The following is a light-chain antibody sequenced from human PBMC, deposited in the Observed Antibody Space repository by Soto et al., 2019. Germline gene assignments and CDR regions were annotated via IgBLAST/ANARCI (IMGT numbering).Light chain of an antibody. V-gene: IGKV1-9*01. J-gene: IGKJ1*01. CDR3: QHLNSFPSWT. Sequence: DIPLTQSPSFMSASVGDRVTITCRASQGISSYLAWYQQKPGKAPKLLIYAASTLQSGVPSRFSGSGSGTEFTLTISSLQPEDFATYYCQHLNSFPSWTFGQGTKVDIK. CDR2: AAS. CDR1: QGISSY.